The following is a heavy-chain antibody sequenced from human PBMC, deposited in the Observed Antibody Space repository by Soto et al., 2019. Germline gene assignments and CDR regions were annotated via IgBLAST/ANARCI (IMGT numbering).Heavy chain of an antibody. CDR1: GFTFTSYA. V-gene: IGHV3-23*01. CDR2: ISRSGGDR. J-gene: IGHJ6*02. CDR3: AKDFDTYSSPLQYGMGV. Sequence: PGGSLRLSCAASGFTFTSYAMTWVRQAPGKGLEWVSAISRSGGDRFYADSVKGRFAISRDNSKNTLFLQMNSLRAEDTALYYCAKDFDTYSSPLQYGMGVWGQGTTVTVSS. D-gene: IGHD6-19*01.